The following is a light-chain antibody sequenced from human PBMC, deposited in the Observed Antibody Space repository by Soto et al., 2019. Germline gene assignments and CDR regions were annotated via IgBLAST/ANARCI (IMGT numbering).Light chain of an antibody. V-gene: IGKV3-15*01. Sequence: EIVMTQSPATLSVSPGERATLSCRASQSVSSKLAWYQQKRGQAPRLLIYGASTRATGIPARFSGSGWGTEFTLTISSPQSEDFAVYYCHQYDTWPLTFGGGAKVEIK. J-gene: IGKJ4*01. CDR2: GAS. CDR1: QSVSSK. CDR3: HQYDTWPLT.